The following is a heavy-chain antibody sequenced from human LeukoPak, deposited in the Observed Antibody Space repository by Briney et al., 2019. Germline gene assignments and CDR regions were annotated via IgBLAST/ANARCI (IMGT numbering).Heavy chain of an antibody. J-gene: IGHJ4*01. D-gene: IGHD2-15*01. Sequence: GGSLRLSCAASGFTFSSYGMSWVRQAPGKGLEWVSAISGSGGSTYYADSVKGRFTISRDNSKNTLYLQMNSLRGEDTAIYYCAKDRQPYCSGGSCFSGFDYWGHGTLVTVSS. CDR1: GFTFSSYG. CDR2: ISGSGGST. CDR3: AKDRQPYCSGGSCFSGFDY. V-gene: IGHV3-23*01.